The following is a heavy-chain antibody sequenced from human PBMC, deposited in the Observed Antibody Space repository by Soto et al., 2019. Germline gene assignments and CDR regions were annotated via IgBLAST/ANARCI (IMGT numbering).Heavy chain of an antibody. CDR3: ARDERRGWGWYVMDV. Sequence: GASVKVSCKASGYTFTSLDINWVRQATGQGLEWMGWMNPNSGSTGSAQKFQGRVAMTRDTSINTAYMELSSLRSDDTAVDYCARDERRGWGWYVMDVWGQGTTVTVSS. D-gene: IGHD3-16*01. V-gene: IGHV1-8*01. CDR1: GYTFTSLD. CDR2: MNPNSGST. J-gene: IGHJ6*02.